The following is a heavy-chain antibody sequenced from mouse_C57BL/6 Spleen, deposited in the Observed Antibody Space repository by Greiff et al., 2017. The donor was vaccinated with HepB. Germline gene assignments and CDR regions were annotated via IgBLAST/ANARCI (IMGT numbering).Heavy chain of an antibody. CDR1: GFSLTSYG. D-gene: IGHD1-1*01. CDR2: IWRGGST. J-gene: IGHJ4*01. V-gene: IGHV2-5*01. CDR3: AKGGVITTVVGGASYAMDY. Sequence: QVQLQQSGPGLVQPSQSLSITCTVSGFSLTSYGVHWVRQSPGKGLEWLGVIWRGGSTDYNAAFMSRLSITKDNSKSQVFFKMNSLQADDTAIDYCAKGGVITTVVGGASYAMDYWGQGTSVTVSS.